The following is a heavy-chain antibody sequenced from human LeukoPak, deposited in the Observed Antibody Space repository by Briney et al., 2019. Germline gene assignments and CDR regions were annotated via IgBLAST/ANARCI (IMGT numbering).Heavy chain of an antibody. D-gene: IGHD2-21*01. CDR1: GFTFSSYV. J-gene: IGHJ4*02. CDR3: VREPYSTTAFDY. CDR2: ISSSRTYI. Sequence: GGSLRLSCAASGFTFSSYVMHWVRQAPGKGLEWVSFISSSRTYIYYADSVKGRFTISRDNAKNSVYLQMSSLRVEDTAVYYCVREPYSTTAFDYWGQGILVTVSS. V-gene: IGHV3-21*01.